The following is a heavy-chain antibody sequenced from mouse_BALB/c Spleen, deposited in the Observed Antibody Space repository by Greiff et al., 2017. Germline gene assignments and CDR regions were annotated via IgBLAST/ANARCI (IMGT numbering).Heavy chain of an antibody. Sequence: QVQLQQSGPELVRPGVSVKISCKGSGYTFTDYAMPWVKQSHAKSLEWIGVISTYYGNTNYNQKFKGKATMTVDKSSSTAYMELARLTSEDSAIYYCAREGGYGNYIDYWGQGTTLTVSS. J-gene: IGHJ2*01. V-gene: IGHV1-67*01. CDR3: AREGGYGNYIDY. CDR1: GYTFTDYA. CDR2: ISTYYGNT. D-gene: IGHD2-1*01.